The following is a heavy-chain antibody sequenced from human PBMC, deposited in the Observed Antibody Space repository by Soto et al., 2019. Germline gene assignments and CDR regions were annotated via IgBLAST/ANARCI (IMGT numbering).Heavy chain of an antibody. V-gene: IGHV1-69*13. D-gene: IGHD5-12*01. CDR3: ARPSGYSNGMDV. Sequence: GASVKVSCKASGGTFSSYAISWVRQAPGQGLGWMGGIIPIFGAANYAQKFQGRVTITADESTSTAYMELSSLRSEDTAVYYCARPSGYSNGMDVWGEGSTVTVSS. CDR1: GGTFSSYA. J-gene: IGHJ6*01. CDR2: IIPIFGAA.